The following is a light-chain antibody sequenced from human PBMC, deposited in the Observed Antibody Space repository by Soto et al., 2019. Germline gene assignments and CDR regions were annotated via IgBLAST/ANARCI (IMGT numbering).Light chain of an antibody. CDR1: QDIGKF. V-gene: IGKV1-39*01. CDR3: QQNYRATPWT. J-gene: IGKJ1*01. CDR2: AAS. Sequence: DVQMTQSPSSLSASVGDRITITCQASQDIGKFLNWYQHKLGKAPKLLINAASSLERGVPSRFSGGGCGTDCTLNISSLQPDDFATYYCQQNYRATPWTFGQGTKVEVK.